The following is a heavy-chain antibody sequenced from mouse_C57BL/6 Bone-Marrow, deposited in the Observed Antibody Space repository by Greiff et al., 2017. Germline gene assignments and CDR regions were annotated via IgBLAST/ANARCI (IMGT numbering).Heavy chain of an antibody. CDR2: IDPENGDT. V-gene: IGHV14-4*01. J-gene: IGHJ2*01. CDR1: GFNIKDDY. CDR3: TTGRLYYFDY. Sequence: EVKLQESGAALVRPGASVKLSCTASGFNIKDDYMHWVKQRPEQGLEWIGWIDPENGDTEYASKFQGKATITADTSSNTAYLQLSSLTSEDTAVYYCTTGRLYYFDYWGQGTTLTVSS.